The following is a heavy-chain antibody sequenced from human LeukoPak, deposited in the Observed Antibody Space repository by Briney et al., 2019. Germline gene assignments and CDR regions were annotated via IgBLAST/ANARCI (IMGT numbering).Heavy chain of an antibody. Sequence: SETLSLTCAVYGGSFSGYYWSWIRQPPGKGLEWIGEINHGGSTNYNPSLKSRVTISVDKSKNQFSLKLSSVTAADTAVYYCARVSYYDSSGNRGAFDYWGQGTQVTVSS. J-gene: IGHJ4*02. V-gene: IGHV4-34*01. CDR1: GGSFSGYY. CDR2: INHGGST. CDR3: ARVSYYDSSGNRGAFDY. D-gene: IGHD3-22*01.